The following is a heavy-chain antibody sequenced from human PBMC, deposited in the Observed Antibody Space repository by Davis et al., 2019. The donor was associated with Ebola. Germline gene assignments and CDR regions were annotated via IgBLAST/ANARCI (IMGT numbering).Heavy chain of an antibody. CDR1: GYTFTGYY. CDR2: INPNSGGT. J-gene: IGHJ4*02. Sequence: AASVKVSCKASGYTFTGYYMHWVRQAPGQGLEWMGWINPNSGGTNYAQKFQGWVTMTRDTSISTAYMELSRLRSDDTAVYYCARGYCSSTSCYVYFDYWGQGTLVTVSS. CDR3: ARGYCSSTSCYVYFDY. V-gene: IGHV1-2*04. D-gene: IGHD2-2*01.